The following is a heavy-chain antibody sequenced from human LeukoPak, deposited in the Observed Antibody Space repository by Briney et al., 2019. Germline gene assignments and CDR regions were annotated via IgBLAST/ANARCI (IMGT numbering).Heavy chain of an antibody. CDR2: IYYSGST. J-gene: IGHJ4*02. Sequence: SETLSLTCTVSGGSISSYYWSWIRQPPGKRLEWIGYIYYSGSTNYNPSLKSRVTISVDTSKNQFSLKLSSVTAADTAVYYCASSYYDSSGPNYWGQGTLVTVSS. CDR3: ASSYYDSSGPNY. V-gene: IGHV4-59*01. CDR1: GGSISSYY. D-gene: IGHD3-22*01.